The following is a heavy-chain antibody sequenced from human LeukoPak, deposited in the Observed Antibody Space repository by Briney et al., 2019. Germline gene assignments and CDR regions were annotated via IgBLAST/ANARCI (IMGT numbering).Heavy chain of an antibody. J-gene: IGHJ2*01. D-gene: IGHD3-10*01. CDR3: AKDRYYSSANHFAWLHFDL. CDR2: ISGDVQTT. V-gene: IGHV3-23*01. CDR1: GFTFGTHA. Sequence: GGSLRLSCEASGFTFGTHAMNWIRQTPGEGLEWLSVISGDVQTTTYASSVKGRFTISRDNSKNTLYLEMNSLRVDDTAIYYCAKDRYYSSANHFAWLHFDLWGRGTRVTVSS.